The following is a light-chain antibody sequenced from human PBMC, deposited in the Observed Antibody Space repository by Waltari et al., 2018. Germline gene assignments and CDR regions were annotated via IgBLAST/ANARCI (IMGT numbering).Light chain of an antibody. V-gene: IGKV1-39*01. CDR2: GST. CDR1: QTISNF. J-gene: IGKJ2*01. CDR3: QQTYRTPPYT. Sequence: DIQMTQSPSSLSASVGDGVTVTCRSSQTISNFLNWYQHKTGKAPTLLIYGSTILQSGVPSRFSGSGFVTDFTLTITSVQPEDFATCYCQQTYRTPPYTFGQGTKLEIK.